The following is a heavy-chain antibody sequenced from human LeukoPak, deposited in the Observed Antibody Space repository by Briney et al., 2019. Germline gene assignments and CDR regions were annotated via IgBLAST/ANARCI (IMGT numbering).Heavy chain of an antibody. J-gene: IGHJ6*04. CDR3: ARDPSLNL. D-gene: IGHD1-14*01. Sequence: GGSLRLSCVASGFTFSDHYMDWVRQAPGKGLEWVGRTRNKANSYTTEYAASVKGRFTISRDDPKNSLYLEMNSLKTEDTAVYYCARDPSLNLWGKGTTVTASS. CDR2: TRNKANSYTT. CDR1: GFTFSDHY. V-gene: IGHV3-72*01.